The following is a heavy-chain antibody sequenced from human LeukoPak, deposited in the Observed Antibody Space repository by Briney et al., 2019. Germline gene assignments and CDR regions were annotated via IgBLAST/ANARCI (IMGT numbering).Heavy chain of an antibody. CDR1: GGSIGSYY. CDR3: ARDRSVGYCSSTSCYWDYYYGMDV. Sequence: PSETLSLTCTVSGGSIGSYYWSWIRQPPGKGLEWIGYIYYSGSTNYNPSLKSRVTISVDTSKNQFSLKLSSVTAADTAVYYCARDRSVGYCSSTSCYWDYYYGMDVWGQGTTVTVSS. J-gene: IGHJ6*02. D-gene: IGHD2-2*03. V-gene: IGHV4-59*01. CDR2: IYYSGST.